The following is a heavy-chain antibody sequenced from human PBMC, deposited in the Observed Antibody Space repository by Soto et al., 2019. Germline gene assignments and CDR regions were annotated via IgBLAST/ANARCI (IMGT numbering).Heavy chain of an antibody. Sequence: SETLSLTCTVSGGSISSYYWSWIRQPAGKGLEWIGRIYTSGSTNYNPSLKSRVTMSVDTSKNQFSLKLSSVTAADTAVYYCAREKRELRFLEWFPWFDPWGQGTLVTVSS. CDR3: AREKRELRFLEWFPWFDP. CDR2: IYTSGST. D-gene: IGHD3-3*01. V-gene: IGHV4-4*07. CDR1: GGSISSYY. J-gene: IGHJ5*02.